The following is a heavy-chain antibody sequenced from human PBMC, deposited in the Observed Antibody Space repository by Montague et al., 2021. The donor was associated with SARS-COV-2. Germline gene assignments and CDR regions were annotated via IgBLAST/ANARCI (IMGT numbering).Heavy chain of an antibody. CDR3: AVQFSGYDPIDY. D-gene: IGHD5-12*01. CDR2: WYDGSNK. V-gene: IGHV3-33*01. J-gene: IGHJ4*02. Sequence: WYDGSNKYYADSVKGRFTISRDNSKNALYLQMSSLRAEDTGIYYCAVQFSGYDPIDYWGQGTLVTVSS.